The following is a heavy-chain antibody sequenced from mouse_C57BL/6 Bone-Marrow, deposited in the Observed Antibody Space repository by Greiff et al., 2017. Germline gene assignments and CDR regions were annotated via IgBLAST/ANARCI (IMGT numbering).Heavy chain of an antibody. J-gene: IGHJ1*03. D-gene: IGHD2-3*01. V-gene: IGHV1-74*01. CDR1: GYTFTSYW. Sequence: QVQLQQPGAELVKPGASVKVSCKASGYTFTSYWMHWVKQRPGQGLEWIGRIHPSDSDTNYNQKFKGKATLTVDKSSSTAYMQLGSLTSEDSAVYYCAIPPLYDGYYWYFDVWGTGTTVTVSS. CDR3: AIPPLYDGYYWYFDV. CDR2: IHPSDSDT.